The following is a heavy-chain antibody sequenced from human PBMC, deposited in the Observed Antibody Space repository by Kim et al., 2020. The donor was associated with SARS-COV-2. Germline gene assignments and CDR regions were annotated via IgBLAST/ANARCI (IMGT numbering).Heavy chain of an antibody. Sequence: GGSLRLSCAASGFTFSSYWMSWVRQAPGKGLEWVANIKQDGSEKYYVDSVKGRFTISRDNAKNSLYLQMNSLRAEDTAVYYCARFLTRRGYIVVVPAAFFDYWGQGTLVTVSS. CDR3: ARFLTRRGYIVVVPAAFFDY. CDR2: IKQDGSEK. D-gene: IGHD2-2*01. CDR1: GFTFSSYW. V-gene: IGHV3-7*03. J-gene: IGHJ4*02.